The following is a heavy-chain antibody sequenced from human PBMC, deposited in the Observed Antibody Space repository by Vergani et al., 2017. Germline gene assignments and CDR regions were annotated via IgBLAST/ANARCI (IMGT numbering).Heavy chain of an antibody. Sequence: QMQLVQSGPEVKKSGTSVKVFCKASGFIFTSSAMLWVRQARGQRLVWIGWIVVGSGNTNYAQKFQERVTITRDMSTSTAYMELSSLRSEDTAVYYCAAVSDGGIAAACNYWGQGTLVTVSS. J-gene: IGHJ4*02. CDR1: GFIFTSSA. CDR3: AAVSDGGIAAACNY. CDR2: IVVGSGNT. V-gene: IGHV1-58*02. D-gene: IGHD6-13*01.